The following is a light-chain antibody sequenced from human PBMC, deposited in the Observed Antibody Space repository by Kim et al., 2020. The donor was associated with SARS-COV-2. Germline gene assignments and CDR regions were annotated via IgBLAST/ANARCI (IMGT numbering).Light chain of an antibody. CDR1: SANVGNND. CDR3: GTWDGSLRGVV. CDR2: DNN. Sequence: GQKVTSSCSGSSANVGNNDVSWYQEVPGTARKLLIYDNNQRPSGIPDRFSVSKSGTSATLAITGLQTGDEADYYCGTWDGSLRGVVLGGGTKLTVL. V-gene: IGLV1-51*01. J-gene: IGLJ2*01.